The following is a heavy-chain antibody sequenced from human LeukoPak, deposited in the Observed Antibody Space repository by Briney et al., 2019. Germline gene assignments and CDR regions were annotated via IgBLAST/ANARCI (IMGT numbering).Heavy chain of an antibody. J-gene: IGHJ5*02. D-gene: IGHD3-9*01. CDR2: IYYSGST. Sequence: SETLSLTCTVSGGSISSGDYYWSWIRQHPGKGLEWIGYIYYSGSTYYNPSLKSRVTISVDTSKNQFSLKLSSVTAADTAVYYCARGDILTGYKGSWFDPWGQGTLVTVSS. CDR3: ARGDILTGYKGSWFDP. V-gene: IGHV4-31*03. CDR1: GGSISSGDYY.